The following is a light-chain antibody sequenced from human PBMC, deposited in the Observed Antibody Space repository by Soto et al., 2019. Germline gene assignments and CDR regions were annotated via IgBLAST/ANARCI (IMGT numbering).Light chain of an antibody. J-gene: IGLJ1*01. CDR1: SSDVGSHDL. V-gene: IGLV2-14*02. CDR3: SSFTSSTTYV. Sequence: QSVLTQPASVSGSPGQSIAISCTGTSSDVGSHDLVSWYQQHPGKVPKLIIYDVSSRLSGVSNRFSGSKSGNTASLTISGLQAEDEADYYCSSFTSSTTYVFGTGTKVTVL. CDR2: DVS.